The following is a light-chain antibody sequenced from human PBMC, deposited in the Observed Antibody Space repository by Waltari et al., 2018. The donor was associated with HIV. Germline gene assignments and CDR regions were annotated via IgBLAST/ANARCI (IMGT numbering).Light chain of an antibody. V-gene: IGLV1-36*01. J-gene: IGLJ1*01. CDR2: YDD. CDR3: AAWDDSLNGYV. Sequence: QSVLTQPPSVSAAPRQRVTISCSGSSSNIGSKAVNWYQQVPGKAPKLLIYYDDLLSSGVSDRFSGSKSGTSASLAIRGLQSEDEADYYCAAWDDSLNGYVFGSGSKVTV. CDR1: SSNIGSKA.